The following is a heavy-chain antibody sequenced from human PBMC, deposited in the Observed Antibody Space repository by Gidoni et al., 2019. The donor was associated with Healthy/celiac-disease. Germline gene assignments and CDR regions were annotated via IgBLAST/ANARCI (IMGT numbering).Heavy chain of an antibody. Sequence: EVQLVESGGGLVQPGGSLRLSCPASGLPFRRSSLNWVRQAPGKGLEWVSYISSSSSTIYYADSVKGRFTISRDNAKNSLYLQMNSLRDEDTAVYYCARDSGLLWFGEYINWFDPWGQGTLVTVSS. CDR2: ISSSSSTI. CDR1: GLPFRRSS. D-gene: IGHD3-10*01. V-gene: IGHV3-48*02. CDR3: ARDSGLLWFGEYINWFDP. J-gene: IGHJ5*02.